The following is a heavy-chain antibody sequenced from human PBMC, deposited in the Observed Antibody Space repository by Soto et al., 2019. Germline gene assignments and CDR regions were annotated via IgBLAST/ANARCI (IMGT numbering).Heavy chain of an antibody. Sequence: ASVNVSCKASGYTFTSYDINWVRQATGQGREWMGWMNPNSGNTCYAQKFQGKVTMTRNTSISTAYMELSSLRSEDRAVYYCARVNKEDKTGTIYYYYYGMDVWGQGPTVTVSS. D-gene: IGHD1-1*01. CDR2: MNPNSGNT. CDR3: ARVNKEDKTGTIYYYYYGMDV. V-gene: IGHV1-8*01. CDR1: GYTFTSYD. J-gene: IGHJ6*02.